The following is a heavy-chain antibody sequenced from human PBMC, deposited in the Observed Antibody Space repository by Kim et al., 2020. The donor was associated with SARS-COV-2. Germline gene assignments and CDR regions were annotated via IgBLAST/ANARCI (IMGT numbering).Heavy chain of an antibody. CDR1: GGTFSSYA. CDR2: IIPILGIA. D-gene: IGHD3-16*02. J-gene: IGHJ6*02. V-gene: IGHV1-69*04. Sequence: SVKVSCKASGGTFSSYAISWVRQAPGQGLEWMGRIIPILGIANYAQKFQGRVTITADKSTSTAYMELSSLRSEDTAVYYCARDVEAPKVRLGELSLRSYYGMDVWGQGTTVTVSS. CDR3: ARDVEAPKVRLGELSLRSYYGMDV.